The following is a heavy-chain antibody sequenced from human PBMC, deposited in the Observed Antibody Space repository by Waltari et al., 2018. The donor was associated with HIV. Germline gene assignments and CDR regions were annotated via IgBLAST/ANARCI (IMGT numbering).Heavy chain of an antibody. J-gene: IGHJ4*02. V-gene: IGHV4-59*01. CDR2: SYYSGST. D-gene: IGHD6-19*01. Sequence: QVQLQESGPGLVKPSETLSLTCTVSGGSISSYYWSWIRRPPGKGLEWIGFSYYSGSTNYTPSLQSRVTISVDTSKNQFSLKLSSVTAADTAVYYCARYSSGRNPYFDYWGQGTLVTVSS. CDR3: ARYSSGRNPYFDY. CDR1: GGSISSYY.